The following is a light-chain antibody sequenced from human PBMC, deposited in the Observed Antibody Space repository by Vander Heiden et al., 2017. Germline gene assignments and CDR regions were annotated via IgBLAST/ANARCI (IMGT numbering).Light chain of an antibody. Sequence: QSALTQPPSASGSPGQSVTISCTGGSSDVGAYSHVAWYQQHPGKAPKVIVYEVRKRPSEVPDRFSGSKSGNTASLTVSGLQGEDEADYYCSSYAGSNTVVFGGGTKLTVL. CDR1: SSDVGAYSH. J-gene: IGLJ2*01. CDR2: EVR. V-gene: IGLV2-8*01. CDR3: SSYAGSNTVV.